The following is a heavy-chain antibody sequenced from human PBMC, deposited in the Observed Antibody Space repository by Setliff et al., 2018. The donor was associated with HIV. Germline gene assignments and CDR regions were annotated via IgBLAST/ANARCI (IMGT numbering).Heavy chain of an antibody. V-gene: IGHV1-8*01. CDR3: ARGRKMQWLTLSYFDY. CDR1: GYTFTSYD. Sequence: ASVKVSCKSSGYTFTSYDINWVRQATGQGLEWMGWMNPNSGNTGYAQKFQGRVTMTRNTSISTAYMELSSLRSEDTAVYYCARGRKMQWLTLSYFDYWGQGTLVTVSS. CDR2: MNPNSGNT. J-gene: IGHJ4*02. D-gene: IGHD6-19*01.